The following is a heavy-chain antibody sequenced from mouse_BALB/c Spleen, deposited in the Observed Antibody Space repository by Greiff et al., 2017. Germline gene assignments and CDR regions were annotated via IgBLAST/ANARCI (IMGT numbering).Heavy chain of an antibody. D-gene: IGHD2-1*01. Sequence: EVQLQQSGPELVKPGASVKMSCKASGYTFTSYVMHWVKQKPGQGLEWIGYINPYNDGTKYNEKFKGKATLTSDKSSSTAYMELSSLTSEDSAVYYCARSAHYDNYLFAYWGQGTLVTVSA. J-gene: IGHJ3*01. CDR1: GYTFTSYV. V-gene: IGHV1-14*01. CDR3: ARSAHYDNYLFAY. CDR2: INPYNDGT.